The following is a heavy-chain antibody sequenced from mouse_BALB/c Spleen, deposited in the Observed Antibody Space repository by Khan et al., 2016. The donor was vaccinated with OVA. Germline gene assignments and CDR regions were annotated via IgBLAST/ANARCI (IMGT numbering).Heavy chain of an antibody. CDR1: GDSITSGF. CDR3: ARSYGSWAMDY. Sequence: EVQLQESGPSLVKPSQTLSLTCSVTGDSITSGFWNWIRKFPGNKFEYLGYITYSGNTYYNPSLKSRISITRDTSKSQYYLQLNSVTTEDTATYYCARSYGSWAMDYGGKGTSVTVSS. J-gene: IGHJ4*01. CDR2: ITYSGNT. D-gene: IGHD1-1*01. V-gene: IGHV3-8*02.